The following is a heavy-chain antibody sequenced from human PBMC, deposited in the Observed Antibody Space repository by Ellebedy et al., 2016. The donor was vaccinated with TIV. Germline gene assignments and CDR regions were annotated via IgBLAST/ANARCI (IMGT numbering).Heavy chain of an antibody. V-gene: IGHV4-4*02. Sequence: SETLSLTXAVSGDPITGSHWWSWVRQPPGRGLEWIGEIYPGRSGNYNPSLKSRVTISVDTSKNQFSLRLSSVTAADTAVYYCARDLGSGIYPGHWGQGTLVTVSS. J-gene: IGHJ4*02. D-gene: IGHD2-2*02. CDR2: IYPGRSG. CDR1: GDPITGSHW. CDR3: ARDLGSGIYPGH.